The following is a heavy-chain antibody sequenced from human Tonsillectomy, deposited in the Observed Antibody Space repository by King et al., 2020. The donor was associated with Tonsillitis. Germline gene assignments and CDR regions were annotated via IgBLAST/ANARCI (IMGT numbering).Heavy chain of an antibody. CDR2: IYYSGST. J-gene: IGHJ6*03. Sequence: QLQESGPGLVKPSETLSLTCTVSGGSISSYYWSWIRQPPGKGLEWIGNIYYSGSTNYNPSLKSRVTISVDTSRNQFSLKLSSVTAADTAVDYCARAAPAYYYYLHVWGNATTVTVSS. CDR3: ARAAPAYYYYLHV. D-gene: IGHD1-14*01. CDR1: GGSISSYY. V-gene: IGHV4-59*01.